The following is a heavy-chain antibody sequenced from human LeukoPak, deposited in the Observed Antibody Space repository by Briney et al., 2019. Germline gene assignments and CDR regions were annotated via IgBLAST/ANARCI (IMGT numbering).Heavy chain of an antibody. CDR2: INHSGST. CDR1: GGSFSGYY. Sequence: SETLSLTCAVYGGSFSGYYWSWIRQPPGKGLEWIGEINHSGSTNYNPSLKSRVTISVDTSKNQFSLKLSSVTAADTAVYYCARSLASRYYYGMDVWGQGTTVTVSS. V-gene: IGHV4-34*01. D-gene: IGHD3-16*02. CDR3: ARSLASRYYYGMDV. J-gene: IGHJ6*02.